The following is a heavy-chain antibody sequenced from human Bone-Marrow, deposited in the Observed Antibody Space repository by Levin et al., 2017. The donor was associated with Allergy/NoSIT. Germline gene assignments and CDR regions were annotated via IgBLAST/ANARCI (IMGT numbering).Heavy chain of an antibody. Sequence: QAGGSLRLSCTTSGFTFRNFGMHWVRQAPGKGLEWVAGIWSDGSNQYYADSVKGRFTIYRDNSNNTLYLQINSLRAEDTAVYFCARDLIAVTGSGGIHFFDNWGQGTLVIVSS. CDR2: IWSDGSNQ. CDR3: ARDLIAVTGSGGIHFFDN. CDR1: GFTFRNFG. V-gene: IGHV3-33*01. J-gene: IGHJ4*02. D-gene: IGHD6-13*01.